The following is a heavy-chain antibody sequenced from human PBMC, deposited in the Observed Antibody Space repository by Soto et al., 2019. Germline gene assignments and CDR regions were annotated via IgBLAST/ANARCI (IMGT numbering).Heavy chain of an antibody. CDR3: ARGGGMGYI. D-gene: IGHD3-16*01. Sequence: GGSLRLSCAASGFTFSSYAMHWVRQAPGKGLEWVAVISYDGSNKYYADSVKGRFTISRDNSKNTLYLQMNSLRAEDTAVYYCARGGGMGYIWGQGTMVTVSS. V-gene: IGHV3-30-3*01. J-gene: IGHJ3*02. CDR1: GFTFSSYA. CDR2: ISYDGSNK.